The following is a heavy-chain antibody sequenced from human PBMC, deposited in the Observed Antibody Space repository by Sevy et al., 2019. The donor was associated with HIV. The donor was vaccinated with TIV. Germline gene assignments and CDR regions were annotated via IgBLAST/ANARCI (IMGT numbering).Heavy chain of an antibody. CDR1: GGSISSSNW. Sequence: SETLSLTCAVSGGSISSSNWWSWVRQPPGKGLEWIGEIYHSGSTNYNPSLKSRVTISVDKSKNQFSLKLSSVTAADTAVYYCARESKSGPGYYFDYWGQGTLVTVSS. D-gene: IGHD3-3*01. J-gene: IGHJ4*02. CDR3: ARESKSGPGYYFDY. CDR2: IYHSGST. V-gene: IGHV4-4*02.